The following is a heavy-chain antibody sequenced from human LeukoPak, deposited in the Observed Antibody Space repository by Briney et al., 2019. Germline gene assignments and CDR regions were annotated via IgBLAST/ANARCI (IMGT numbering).Heavy chain of an antibody. J-gene: IGHJ4*02. V-gene: IGHV4-59*01. D-gene: IGHD1-26*01. CDR2: IYYSGST. CDR3: ARDGTQLDY. CDR1: GGSISSYY. Sequence: SETLSLTCTVSGGSISSYYWSWIRQPPGKGLEWIGYIYYSGSTNYNPSLKSRVTISVDTSKNQFSLKLSSVTAAYTAVYYCARDGTQLDYWGQGTLVTVSS.